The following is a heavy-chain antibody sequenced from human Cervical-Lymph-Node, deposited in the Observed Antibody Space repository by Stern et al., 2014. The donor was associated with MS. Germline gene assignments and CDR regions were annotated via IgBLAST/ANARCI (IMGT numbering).Heavy chain of an antibody. CDR2: ISSSSSYI. CDR1: GFTFRSYS. CDR3: ASTIGGYCSSTSCPGGY. J-gene: IGHJ4*02. Sequence: EVQLVESGGGLVKPGGSLRLSCAASGFTFRSYSMNWVRQAPGKGLERVSSISSSSSYIYYADSVKGRFTISRDNAKNSMYLQMNSLRAEDTAVYYCASTIGGYCSSTSCPGGYWGQGTLVTVSS. V-gene: IGHV3-21*01. D-gene: IGHD2-2*01.